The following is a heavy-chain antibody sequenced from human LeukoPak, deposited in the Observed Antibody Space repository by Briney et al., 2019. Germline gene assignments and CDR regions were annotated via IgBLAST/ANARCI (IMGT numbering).Heavy chain of an antibody. CDR1: GFTFRNYI. J-gene: IGHJ4*02. CDR3: ARDEDDY. CDR2: ISSSSSTI. Sequence: GGSRGLSWAASGFTFRNYIMNWVRQAPGKGLEWVSYISSSSSTIYYADSVKGRFTISRDNAKNSLYLQMNSLRAEDTAVYYCARDEDDYWGQGTLVTVSS. V-gene: IGHV3-48*04.